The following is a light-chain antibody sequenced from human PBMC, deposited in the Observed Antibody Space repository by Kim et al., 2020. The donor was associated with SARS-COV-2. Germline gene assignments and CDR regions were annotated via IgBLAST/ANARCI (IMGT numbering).Light chain of an antibody. CDR2: GKN. Sequence: ALGQTVRITCQGDSLRSYYASWYQQKPGQAPILVIYGKNDRPSGIPDRFSGSTSGNTASLTITGAQAEDEADYHCSSRDSSGNQVIFGGGTQLTVL. CDR1: SLRSYY. CDR3: SSRDSSGNQVI. V-gene: IGLV3-19*01. J-gene: IGLJ2*01.